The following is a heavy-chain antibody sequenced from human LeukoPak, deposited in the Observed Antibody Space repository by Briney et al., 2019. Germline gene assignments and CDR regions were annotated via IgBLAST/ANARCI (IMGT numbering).Heavy chain of an antibody. Sequence: GGSLRLSCVASRFRFSDYTMNWVRRAPGEGLEWISYISSSGSIMYYSDAVKGRFTISRDNAKNSLYLQMNSLRAEDSAVYYCARGATVTNPYFDNWGQGTLVTVSS. V-gene: IGHV3-48*04. D-gene: IGHD4-17*01. J-gene: IGHJ4*02. CDR3: ARGATVTNPYFDN. CDR2: ISSSGSIM. CDR1: RFRFSDYT.